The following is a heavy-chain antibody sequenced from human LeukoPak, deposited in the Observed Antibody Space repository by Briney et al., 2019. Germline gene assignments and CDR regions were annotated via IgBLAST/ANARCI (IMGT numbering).Heavy chain of an antibody. CDR3: ARLNYYGSGSYVY. V-gene: IGHV4-59*08. J-gene: IGHJ4*02. D-gene: IGHD3-10*01. Sequence: SETLSLTCTVSGSSISSYYWSWIRQPPGKGLEWIGYIYYSGSTNYNPSLKSRVTISVDTSKNQFSLKLSSVTAADTAVYYCARLNYYGSGSYVYWGQGTLVTVSS. CDR1: GSSISSYY. CDR2: IYYSGST.